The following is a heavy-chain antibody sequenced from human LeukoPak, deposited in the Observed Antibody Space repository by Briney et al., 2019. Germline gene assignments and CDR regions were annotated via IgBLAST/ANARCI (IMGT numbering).Heavy chain of an antibody. Sequence: SESLSLTCIVSGGSISSYYWSWVRQPPGKGLEWVGYIYYSGSTNYNPSIKSRVPISVDTSKNQFSLKLSSVPAADTAVYYCARLYDFCSGTDYWGQGTLVTVS. CDR2: IYYSGST. J-gene: IGHJ4*02. V-gene: IGHV4-59*01. D-gene: IGHD3-3*01. CDR1: GGSISSYY. CDR3: ARLYDFCSGTDY.